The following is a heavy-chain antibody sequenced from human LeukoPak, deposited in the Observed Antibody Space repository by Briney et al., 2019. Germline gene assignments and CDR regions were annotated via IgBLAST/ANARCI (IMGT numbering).Heavy chain of an antibody. CDR3: ARLRWNDFWSAFDY. Sequence: GGSLRLSCEGSAFIFSGHWMNWVRQTPGKGLEWVASIKEDGSERQYVDSVKGRFSISRDNTKGSLFLQLNSLRAEDTAVYYCARLRWNDFWSAFDYWGQGTLVTVSS. V-gene: IGHV3-7*03. J-gene: IGHJ4*02. CDR1: AFIFSGHW. D-gene: IGHD1-1*01. CDR2: IKEDGSER.